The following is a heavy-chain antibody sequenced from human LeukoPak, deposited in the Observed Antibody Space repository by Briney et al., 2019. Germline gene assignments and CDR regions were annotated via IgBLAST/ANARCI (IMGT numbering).Heavy chain of an antibody. D-gene: IGHD6-6*01. Sequence: GRSLRLSCAASGFTFSSYAMHWVRQAPGKGLEWVAVISYDGSNKYYADSVKGRFTISRDNSKNTLYLQMNSLRAEDTAVYYCASLSIAVPFDYWGQGTLVTVSS. CDR1: GFTFSSYA. J-gene: IGHJ4*02. CDR3: ASLSIAVPFDY. CDR2: ISYDGSNK. V-gene: IGHV3-30-3*01.